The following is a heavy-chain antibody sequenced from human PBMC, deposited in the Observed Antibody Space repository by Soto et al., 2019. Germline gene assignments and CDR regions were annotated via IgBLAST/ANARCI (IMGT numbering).Heavy chain of an antibody. D-gene: IGHD1-26*01. CDR2: ISYDGSNE. CDR3: AREYVPGLGATTYPNYFDY. J-gene: IGHJ4*02. CDR1: GFTFSSYG. V-gene: IGHV3-33*01. Sequence: QVQLVESGGGVVQPGRSLRLSCAASGFTFSSYGMHWVRQAPGKGLEWVSHISYDGSNEYYGDSVKGRVTISRDNSKNTLHLQMTSLRAEDTALYYCAREYVPGLGATTYPNYFDYWGQGILVTVSS.